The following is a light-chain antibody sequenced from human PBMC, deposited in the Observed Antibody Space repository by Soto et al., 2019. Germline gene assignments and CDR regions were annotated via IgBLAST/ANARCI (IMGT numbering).Light chain of an antibody. CDR2: DAS. J-gene: IGKJ1*01. Sequence: DIQMTQSPSTLSGSVGGRVTITCRASQTISSWLAWYQQKPGKAAKLLIYDASSLESGVPSRFSGSGSGTEFTLTISSLQPDDFATYYCQQYNSYSWTFGQGTKVEIK. CDR1: QTISSW. CDR3: QQYNSYSWT. V-gene: IGKV1-5*01.